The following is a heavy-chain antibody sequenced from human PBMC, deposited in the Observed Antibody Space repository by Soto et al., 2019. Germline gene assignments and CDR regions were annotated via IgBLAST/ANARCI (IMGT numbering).Heavy chain of an antibody. CDR1: GFTFSDYA. D-gene: IGHD1-26*01. CDR2: IGSTGDST. CDR3: VNGRLPPSRPHAFDV. J-gene: IGHJ3*01. V-gene: IGHV3-64D*06. Sequence: EVELVESGGGLVQPGGSLRLSCSASGFTFSDYAMHWVRQAPGKGLEYVSAIGSTGDSTYYTDSVRGRFTISRDNSKNTLYLQMSSLRPEDTAIYSCVNGRLPPSRPHAFDVWGQGTVVTVSS.